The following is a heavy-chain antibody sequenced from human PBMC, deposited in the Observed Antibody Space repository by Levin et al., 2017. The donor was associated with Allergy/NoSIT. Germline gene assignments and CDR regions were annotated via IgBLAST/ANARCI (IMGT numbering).Heavy chain of an antibody. V-gene: IGHV1-46*01. Sequence: GASVKVSCKTSGYTFTNYYIHWMRQAPGQGLEPMGIINPSGGSTSYAQKFQGRVTMTRDTSTSTVYMELSGLRSEDTAVYYCARELGGSYFDYWGQGTLVTVSS. CDR1: GYTFTNYY. J-gene: IGHJ4*02. CDR2: INPSGGST. CDR3: ARELGGSYFDY. D-gene: IGHD1-26*01.